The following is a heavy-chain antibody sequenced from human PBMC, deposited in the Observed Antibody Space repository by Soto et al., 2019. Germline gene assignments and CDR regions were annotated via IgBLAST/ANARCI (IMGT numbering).Heavy chain of an antibody. J-gene: IGHJ6*02. CDR1: GGSFSGYY. CDR2: INHSGST. D-gene: IGHD3-10*01. Sequence: PSETLSLTCAVYGGSFSGYYWSWIRQPPGKGLEWIGEINHSGSTNYNPSLKSRVTISVDTSKNLFSLKLSSVTAADKAVYYCARGVTMVRGVMYYGMDVWGQGTTVT. CDR3: ARGVTMVRGVMYYGMDV. V-gene: IGHV4-34*01.